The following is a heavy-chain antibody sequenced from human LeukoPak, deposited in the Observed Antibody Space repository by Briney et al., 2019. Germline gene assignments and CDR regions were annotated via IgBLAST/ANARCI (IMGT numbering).Heavy chain of an antibody. V-gene: IGHV3-48*04. CDR3: ARDSDY. J-gene: IGHJ4*02. Sequence: PGGSLRLSCAASGFTFSSYSMNWVRQAPGKGLEWVSYISSSSTIYYADSVKGRFTISRDNAKNSLYLQMNGLRAEDTAVYYCARDSDYWGQGTLVTVSS. CDR1: GFTFSSYS. CDR2: ISSSSTI.